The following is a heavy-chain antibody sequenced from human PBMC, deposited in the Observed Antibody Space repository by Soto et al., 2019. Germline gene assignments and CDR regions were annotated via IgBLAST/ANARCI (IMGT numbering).Heavy chain of an antibody. CDR2: IWYDESNK. J-gene: IGHJ4*02. Sequence: QVQLEESGGGVVQPGRSLRLSCAVSGFPLSDYGMHWVRQAPGKGLEWVAVIWYDESNKYYADSVKGRFTISRDNSKNTVYLQMSSLRVDDTAVYYCASERGSSYFDYWGQGTLVTVAS. CDR3: ASERGSSYFDY. CDR1: GFPLSDYG. D-gene: IGHD1-26*01. V-gene: IGHV3-33*01.